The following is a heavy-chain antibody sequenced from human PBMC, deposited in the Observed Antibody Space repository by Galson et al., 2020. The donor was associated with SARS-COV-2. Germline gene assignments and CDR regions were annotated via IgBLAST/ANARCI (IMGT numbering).Heavy chain of an antibody. Sequence: ASVKVSCKVSGYTLTELSMHWVRQAPGKGLEWMGGFDPEDGETIYAQKFQGRVTMTEDTSTDTAYMELSSLRSEDTAVYYCATGSGSGKNNWFDPWGQRTLVTVSS. CDR1: GYTLTELS. V-gene: IGHV1-24*01. D-gene: IGHD3-10*01. CDR2: FDPEDGET. J-gene: IGHJ5*02. CDR3: ATGSGSGKNNWFDP.